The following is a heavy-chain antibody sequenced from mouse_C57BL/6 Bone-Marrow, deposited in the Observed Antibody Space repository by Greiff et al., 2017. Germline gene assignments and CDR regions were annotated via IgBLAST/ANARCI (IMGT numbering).Heavy chain of an antibody. D-gene: IGHD1-1*01. CDR3: ARLLRGFDY. Sequence: QVQLKQPGAELVKPGASVKLSCKASGYTFTSYWMHWVKQRPGQGLEWIGMIHPNSGSTNYNEKFKSKSTLTVDKSSSTAYMQLSSLTSEDSAVYYCARLLRGFDYWGQGTTLTVSS. CDR2: IHPNSGST. CDR1: GYTFTSYW. V-gene: IGHV1-64*01. J-gene: IGHJ2*01.